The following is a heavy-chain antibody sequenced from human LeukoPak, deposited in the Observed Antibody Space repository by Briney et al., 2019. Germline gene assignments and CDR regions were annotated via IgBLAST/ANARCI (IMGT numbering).Heavy chain of an antibody. CDR3: AREGATTSFDY. D-gene: IGHD1-26*01. V-gene: IGHV3-48*04. CDR1: GFTFSSYS. Sequence: GGSLRLSCAASGFTFSSYSMNWVRQAPGKGLEWVSYISSSGSTIYYADSVKGRFTISRDNAKNLSYLQMNSLRAEDTAVYHCAREGATTSFDYWGQGTLVAVSS. CDR2: ISSSGSTI. J-gene: IGHJ4*02.